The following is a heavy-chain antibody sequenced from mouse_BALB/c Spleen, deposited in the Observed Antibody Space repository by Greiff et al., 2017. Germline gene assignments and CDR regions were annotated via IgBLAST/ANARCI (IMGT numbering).Heavy chain of an antibody. CDR1: GYSITSGYY. CDR2: ISYDGSN. Sequence: EVKLVESGPGLVKPSQSLSLTCSVTGYSITSGYYWNWIRQFPGNKLEWMGYISYDGSNNYNPSLKNRISITRDTSKNQFFLKLNSVTTEDTATYYCARGDGNSFAYWGQGTLVTVAA. J-gene: IGHJ3*01. CDR3: ARGDGNSFAY. V-gene: IGHV3-6*02. D-gene: IGHD2-1*01.